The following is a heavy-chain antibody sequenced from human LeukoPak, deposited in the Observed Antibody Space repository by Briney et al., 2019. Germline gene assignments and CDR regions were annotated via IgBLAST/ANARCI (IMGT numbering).Heavy chain of an antibody. CDR1: GFTFSDYY. V-gene: IGHV3-11*01. CDR2: ISSSGSTI. D-gene: IGHD3-10*01. Sequence: GGSLRLSCAASGFTFSDYYMSWIRQAPGKGLEWVSYISSSGSTIYYADSVKGRFTISRDNAKSSLYLQMNSLRAEDTAVYYCARERDRIQTGTFDYWGQGTLVTVSS. CDR3: ARERDRIQTGTFDY. J-gene: IGHJ4*02.